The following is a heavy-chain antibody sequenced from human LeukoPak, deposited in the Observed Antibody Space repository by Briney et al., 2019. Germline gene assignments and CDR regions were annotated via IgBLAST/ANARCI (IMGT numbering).Heavy chain of an antibody. J-gene: IGHJ3*02. CDR1: GFTFSRFS. D-gene: IGHD6-13*01. CDR2: ISSGSHHK. V-gene: IGHV3-21*06. Sequence: GGSLRLSCAGSGFTFSRFSMIWVRQAPGKGLEWVASISSGSHHKYHADSVKGRFTVSRDNDKNSLFLQMNSLRAEDTALYYCATRLTADSYEASNIWGQGTMVTVSS. CDR3: ATRLTADSYEASNI.